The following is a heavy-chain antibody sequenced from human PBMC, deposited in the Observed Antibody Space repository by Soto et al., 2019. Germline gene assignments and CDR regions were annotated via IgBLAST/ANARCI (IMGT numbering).Heavy chain of an antibody. CDR3: SRGFGRSWDTGGYNWFAF. V-gene: IGHV1-8*01. D-gene: IGHD6-13*01. CDR2: MSPASENK. J-gene: IGHJ4*02. CDR1: GYTFTNFD. Sequence: QVHLVQSGAEVKKPGASVKVSCKTSGYTFTNFDVNWVRQADGQVLEWMGWMSPASENKGDAQKFQGSVSMTIDTSITSAYLELSSLRSEDTAVYYCSRGFGRSWDTGGYNWFAFWGQGTLVTVSS.